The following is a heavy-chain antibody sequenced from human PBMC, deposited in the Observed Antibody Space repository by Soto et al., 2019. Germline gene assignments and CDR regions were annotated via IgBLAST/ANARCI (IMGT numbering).Heavy chain of an antibody. Sequence: QVQLVQSGGEVKKPGASVKVSCKASGYTFTTSGVSWVRQAPGQGLEWMGWVSGYNGNTKYEEKFHDRVTMTTDTXXXXXXXXXXXXXXXXXXXXXXXXXXXXXXXXXXMDVWGQGTTVIVSS. CDR2: VSGYNGNT. CDR1: GYTFTTSG. CDR3: XXXXXXXXXXXXMDV. J-gene: IGHJ6*02. V-gene: IGHV1-18*01.